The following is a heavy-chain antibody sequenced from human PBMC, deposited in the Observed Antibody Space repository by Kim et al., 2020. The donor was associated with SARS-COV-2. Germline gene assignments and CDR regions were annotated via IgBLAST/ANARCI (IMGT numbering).Heavy chain of an antibody. CDR2: ISYSGSS. Sequence: SETLSLTCTVSGGSISSGGYYWSWIRQHPGKGLEWIGYISYSGSSYYNPSLKSRLTISVDTSKNQFSLKLNSVTAADTAVYYCARDQGDYGAHSSNSNWFDPWGQGTLVTVSS. D-gene: IGHD4-17*01. J-gene: IGHJ5*02. CDR3: ARDQGDYGAHSSNSNWFDP. V-gene: IGHV4-31*03. CDR1: GGSISSGGYY.